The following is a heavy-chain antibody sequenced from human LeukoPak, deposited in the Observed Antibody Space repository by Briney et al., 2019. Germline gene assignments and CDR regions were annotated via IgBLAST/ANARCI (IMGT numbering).Heavy chain of an antibody. D-gene: IGHD2-2*01. J-gene: IGHJ6*02. V-gene: IGHV4-59*01. CDR1: GGSISTYY. CDR3: ARDRVPAAAYYGMDV. Sequence: SETLSLTCTVSGGSISTYYWSWIRQSPGKGLEWIGHIYYSGSIKYNPSLKSRVTISLDTSKNQFSLKLSSVTAADTAVYYCARDRVPAAAYYGMDVWGQGTTVTVSS. CDR2: IYYSGSI.